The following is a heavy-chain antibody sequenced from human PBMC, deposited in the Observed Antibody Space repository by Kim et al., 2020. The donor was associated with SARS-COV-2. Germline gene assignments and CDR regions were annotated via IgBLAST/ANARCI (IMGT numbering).Heavy chain of an antibody. J-gene: IGHJ6*02. D-gene: IGHD3-10*01. CDR3: AKGFDYYGSGSLYLYSGMDV. CDR2: ISNNDIDT. Sequence: GGSLRLSCAAPGLTFSSYAMNWVRLAPGKGLEWVSGISNNDIDTYYAGSVRGRFTISRDNSKNTLYLQMDSLRAEDTAVYFCAKGFDYYGSGSLYLYSGMDVWGQGTTVTVSS. CDR1: GLTFSSYA. V-gene: IGHV3-23*01.